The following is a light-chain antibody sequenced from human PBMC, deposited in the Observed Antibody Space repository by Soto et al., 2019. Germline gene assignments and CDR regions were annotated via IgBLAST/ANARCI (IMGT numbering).Light chain of an antibody. CDR1: QSVSSY. J-gene: IGKJ5*01. CDR3: QQRVNLPPIT. V-gene: IGKV3-11*01. Sequence: EIVLTQSPATLSLSPGESATLSCKASQSVSSYLAWYQQKPGQAPRLLIYDASNRATGIPARFSGSGSGTDFTLTISSLEPEDVAVYYCQQRVNLPPITLGQGTRLEIK. CDR2: DAS.